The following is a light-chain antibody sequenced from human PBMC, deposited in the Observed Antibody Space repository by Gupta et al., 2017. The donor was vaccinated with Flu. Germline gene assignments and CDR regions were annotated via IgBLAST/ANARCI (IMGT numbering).Light chain of an antibody. J-gene: IGLJ3*02. CDR2: NYN. CDR3: AAWDDSLTALSADGSLTGLWV. Sequence: WYHHLPGTAPRLLIYNYNQRPSGVPDRFSGSKSGTSASLAIGGLQSEDEADYYCAAWDDSLTALSADGSLTGLWVFGGGTKLSVL. V-gene: IGLV1-44*01.